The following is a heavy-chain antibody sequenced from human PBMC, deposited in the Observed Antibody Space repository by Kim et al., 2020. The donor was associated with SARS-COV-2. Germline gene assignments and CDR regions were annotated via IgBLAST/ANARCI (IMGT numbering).Heavy chain of an antibody. CDR2: IYYSGST. CDR3: ARGSGGPVPYYYYGLAV. Sequence: SETLSLTCTVSGGSISGHYWTWIRQPPGKELEWIGYIYYSGSTNYNPSLKSRVTISIDTSKNHFSLKLTSVTAADTAVYYCARGSGGPVPYYYYGLAVWG. J-gene: IGHJ6*01. V-gene: IGHV4-59*11. D-gene: IGHD3-10*01. CDR1: GGSISGHY.